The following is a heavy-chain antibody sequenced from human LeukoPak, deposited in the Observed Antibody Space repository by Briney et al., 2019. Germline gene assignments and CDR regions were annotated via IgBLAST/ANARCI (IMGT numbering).Heavy chain of an antibody. V-gene: IGHV1-46*02. J-gene: IGHJ3*02. CDR3: ARTYGDYDTFDI. D-gene: IGHD4-17*01. CDR2: INPSGGNT. CDR1: GYTFNSYY. Sequence: ASVKVSCTASGYTFNSYYMHWVRQAPGQGLEWMGIINPSGGNTSYAQKFQGRVTLTRDTSTSTVYMELSSLKSEDTAVYYCARTYGDYDTFDIWGQGAMVTVSS.